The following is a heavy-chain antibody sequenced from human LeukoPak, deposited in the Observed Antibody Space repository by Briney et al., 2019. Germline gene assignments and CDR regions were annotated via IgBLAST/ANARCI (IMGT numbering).Heavy chain of an antibody. D-gene: IGHD6-13*01. J-gene: IGHJ4*02. V-gene: IGHV4-34*01. CDR3: ARGWGIAAALDY. Sequence: SETLSLTCALYGGSLRGYYWSWIRQPPGKGLEWIGEINHSGSTNYNPSLKSRVTISVDTSKNQFSLKLSSVTAADTAVYYCARGWGIAAALDYWGQGTLVTVSS. CDR1: GGSLRGYY. CDR2: INHSGST.